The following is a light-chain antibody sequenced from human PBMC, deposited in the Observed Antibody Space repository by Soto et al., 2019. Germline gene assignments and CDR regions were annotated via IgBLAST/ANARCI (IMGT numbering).Light chain of an antibody. CDR2: EGS. Sequence: QSALTQPASVSGSPGQSITISRTGTSSDVGSYNLVSWYQQHPGKAPKLMIYEGSKRPSGVSNRFSGSKSGNTASLTISGLQAEDEADYYFCSYAGSSSVVFGGGTQLTVL. V-gene: IGLV2-23*01. CDR3: CSYAGSSSVV. CDR1: SSDVGSYNL. J-gene: IGLJ2*01.